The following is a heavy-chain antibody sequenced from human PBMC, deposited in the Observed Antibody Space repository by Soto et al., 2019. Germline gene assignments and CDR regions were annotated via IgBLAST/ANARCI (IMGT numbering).Heavy chain of an antibody. CDR1: GYTFLTYD. D-gene: IGHD1-26*01. CDR2: ISPNFGTA. V-gene: IGHV1-69*13. CDR3: ARGVTAGVDY. Sequence: GASVKVSCKASGYTFLTYDISWVRQAPGQGLEWMGGISPNFGTANYSQKFQGRATMTADESTSTAYMELSNLTSDDTAVYYCARGVTAGVDYWGQGTLVTVSS. J-gene: IGHJ4*02.